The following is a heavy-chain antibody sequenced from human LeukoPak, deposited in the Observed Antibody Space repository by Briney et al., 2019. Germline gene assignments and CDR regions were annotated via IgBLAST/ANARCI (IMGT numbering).Heavy chain of an antibody. V-gene: IGHV3-21*04. CDR3: ARGGSYYYDSNGYLGY. J-gene: IGHJ4*02. CDR1: GFTFSSYS. D-gene: IGHD3-22*01. CDR2: ISSSSSYI. Sequence: GGSLRLSCAASGFTFSSYSMNWVRQAPGKGLEWVSSISSSSSYIYYADSVKGRFTISRDNAKNSLYLEMNSLSAEDTAVYYCARGGSYYYDSNGYLGYWGQGTLVTVSS.